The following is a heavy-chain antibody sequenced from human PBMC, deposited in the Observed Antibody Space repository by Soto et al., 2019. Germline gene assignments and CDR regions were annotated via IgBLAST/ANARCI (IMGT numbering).Heavy chain of an antibody. D-gene: IGHD3-3*01. CDR2: IYWDDDK. CDR1: GFSLTTSGVG. CDR3: AHRVLRTVFGLVTTTAIYFDF. Sequence: QITLNESGPPVVRPTETLTLTCGFSGFSLTTSGVGVGWIRQSPGKAPGWLALIYWDDDKRYSASLKSRLTITKDTSKNQVVLTVSDLDPTDTATYYCAHRVLRTVFGLVTTTAIYFDFWGQGTPVAVSS. V-gene: IGHV2-5*02. J-gene: IGHJ4*02.